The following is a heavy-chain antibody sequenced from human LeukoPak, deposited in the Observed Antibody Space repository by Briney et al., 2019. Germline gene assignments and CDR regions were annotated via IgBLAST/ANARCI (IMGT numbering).Heavy chain of an antibody. V-gene: IGHV3-66*01. D-gene: IGHD3-22*01. CDR1: EFSVGSNY. Sequence: GGSLRLSCTASEFSVGSNYMTWVRQAPGKGLEWVSPIYSGGSTYYADSVKGRFTISRDNSKNTLYLQMNSLRAEDTAVYYCAKDDYYDTSGYRDWGQGTLVTVSS. CDR3: AKDDYYDTSGYRD. J-gene: IGHJ4*02. CDR2: IYSGGST.